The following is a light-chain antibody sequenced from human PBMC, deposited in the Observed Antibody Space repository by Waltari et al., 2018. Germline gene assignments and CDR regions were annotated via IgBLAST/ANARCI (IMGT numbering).Light chain of an antibody. Sequence: IVLTQSPDTLSLSPGERATLSCRASRSVTTNSLAWYQQSPGQPPRLLIYGASSRATGLPDRFSGSGSGTDFTLTISRLETEDFAVYYCQQYARSPPTFGQGTKLEIK. V-gene: IGKV3-20*01. CDR3: QQYARSPPT. CDR1: RSVTTNS. CDR2: GAS. J-gene: IGKJ2*01.